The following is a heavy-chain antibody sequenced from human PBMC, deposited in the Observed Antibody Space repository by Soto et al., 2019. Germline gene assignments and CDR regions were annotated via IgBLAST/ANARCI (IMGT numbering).Heavy chain of an antibody. CDR1: GGSISSGAYY. CDR2: IYYSGST. Sequence: QVQLQESGPGLVKPSQTLSLTCTVSGGSISSGAYYWSWIRQHPGKGLEWIGYIYYSGSTYSNPYLTRRVDISVDESKNQFSLKLSSVTAAYTAVYYCAAVRQHYFDFWGQGTLVTVSS. D-gene: IGHD1-1*01. CDR3: AAVRQHYFDF. V-gene: IGHV4-31*03. J-gene: IGHJ4*02.